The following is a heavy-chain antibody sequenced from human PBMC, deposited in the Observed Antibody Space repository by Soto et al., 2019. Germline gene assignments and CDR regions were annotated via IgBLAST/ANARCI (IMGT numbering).Heavy chain of an antibody. CDR2: IYYSGST. J-gene: IGHJ5*02. Sequence: PSETLSLTCTVSGGSISSYYWSWIRQPPGKGLEWIGYIYYSGSTNYNPSLKSRVTISVDTSKNQFSLKLSSVTAADTAVYYCARAKRSALSPHNWFDPGGQGTLVTVSS. CDR1: GGSISSYY. V-gene: IGHV4-59*01. CDR3: ARAKRSALSPHNWFDP. D-gene: IGHD3-16*02.